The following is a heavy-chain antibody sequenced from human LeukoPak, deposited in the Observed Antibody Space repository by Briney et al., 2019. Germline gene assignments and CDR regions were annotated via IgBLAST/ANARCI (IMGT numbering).Heavy chain of an antibody. CDR1: GGSISSTSYY. V-gene: IGHV4-39*01. D-gene: IGHD2-15*01. CDR3: ARQECNGGSCYSRAIWFDP. J-gene: IGHJ5*02. CDR2: IYRTGTT. Sequence: SETLSLTGNVSGGSISSTSYYWGWIRQPPGKGLEWIGSIYRTGTTYYSPSLKSRVTISVHTSKNQFSLKLSSVTAADTAVYYCARQECNGGSCYSRAIWFDPWGQGTLVTVSS.